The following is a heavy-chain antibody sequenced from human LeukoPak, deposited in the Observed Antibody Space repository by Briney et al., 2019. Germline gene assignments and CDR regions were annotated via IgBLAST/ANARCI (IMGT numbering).Heavy chain of an antibody. CDR3: ARRAAVTTNNWFDP. D-gene: IGHD4-17*01. J-gene: IGHJ5*02. CDR2: INHSGST. Sequence: SETLSLTCAVYGGSFSGYYWSWIRQPPGKGLEWIGEINHSGSTNYNPSLKSRVTISVDTSKNQFSLKLSSVTAADTAVYYCARRAAVTTNNWFDPWGQGTLVTVSS. CDR1: GGSFSGYY. V-gene: IGHV4-34*01.